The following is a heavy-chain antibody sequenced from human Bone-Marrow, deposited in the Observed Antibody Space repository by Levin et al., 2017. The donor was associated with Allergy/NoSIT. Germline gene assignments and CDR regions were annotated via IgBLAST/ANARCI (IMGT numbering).Heavy chain of an antibody. V-gene: IGHV3-11*01. J-gene: IGHJ4*02. D-gene: IGHD3-22*01. CDR1: GFIFPDYY. CDR3: ARGSDQYYDSSGYFQS. CDR2: ISASTHTI. Sequence: GESLKISCAASGFIFPDYYMSWIRQPPGRGLEWVSYISASTHTIYYADSVRGRFTISRDNGANSLYLQMNNLRGEDTDVYYCARGSDQYYDSSGYFQSWGQGTVVTVSS.